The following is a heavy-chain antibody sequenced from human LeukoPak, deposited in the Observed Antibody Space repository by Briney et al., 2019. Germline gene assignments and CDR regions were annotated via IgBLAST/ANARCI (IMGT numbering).Heavy chain of an antibody. J-gene: IGHJ4*02. CDR1: GFTFSNAW. D-gene: IGHD2-2*01. CDR2: IKSKTDGGTT. CDR3: ITPKYQLLWAGFDY. V-gene: IGHV3-15*01. Sequence: GSLGLSCAASGFTFSNAWMSWVRQAPGKGLEWVGRIKSKTDGGTTDYAAPVKGRFTISRDDSKNTLYLQMNSLKTEDTAVYYCITPKYQLLWAGFDYWGQGTLVTVSS.